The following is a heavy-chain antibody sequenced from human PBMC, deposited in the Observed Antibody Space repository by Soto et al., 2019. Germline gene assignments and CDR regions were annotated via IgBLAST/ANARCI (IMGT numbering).Heavy chain of an antibody. CDR1: GFTFSSYG. Sequence: QVQLVESGGGVVQPGRSLRLSCAASGFTFSSYGMHWVRQAPGKGLEWVAVISYDGSNKYYADSVKGRFTISRDNSKNTLYLQMNSLRAEDTAVYYCANAYLDGYSYGLDRNNDAFDIWGQGTMVTVSS. CDR2: ISYDGSNK. CDR3: ANAYLDGYSYGLDRNNDAFDI. J-gene: IGHJ3*02. D-gene: IGHD5-18*01. V-gene: IGHV3-30*18.